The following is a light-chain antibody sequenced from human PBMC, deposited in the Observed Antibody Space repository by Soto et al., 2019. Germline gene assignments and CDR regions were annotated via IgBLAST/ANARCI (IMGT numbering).Light chain of an antibody. CDR2: GNS. CDR3: QSHDSSLSGVV. V-gene: IGLV1-40*01. CDR1: SSNIGAGYD. Sequence: QPVLTQPPSVSGAPGQRVTISCTGSSSNIGAGYDVHWYQQLPGTAPKLLIYGNSNRPSGVPDRFSGSKSGTSASLAITGLQAEDEADYYCQSHDSSLSGVVCGGGTKLTVL. J-gene: IGLJ2*01.